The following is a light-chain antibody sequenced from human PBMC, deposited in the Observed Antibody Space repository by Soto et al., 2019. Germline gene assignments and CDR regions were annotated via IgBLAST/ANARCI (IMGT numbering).Light chain of an antibody. CDR3: QQTYSTLSIT. Sequence: DIQMTQSPSSLSASVGDRVTITCRASESIARHLNWYQQKPGKAPKLLIYAASSLQNGVPSRFRGGGSGTNCTRTIRILQPEDFATYYCQQTYSTLSITFGQGTRLEIK. CDR2: AAS. V-gene: IGKV1-39*01. CDR1: ESIARH. J-gene: IGKJ5*01.